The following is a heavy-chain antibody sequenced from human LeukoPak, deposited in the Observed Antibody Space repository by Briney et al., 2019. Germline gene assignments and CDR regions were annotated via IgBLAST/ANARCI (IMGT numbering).Heavy chain of an antibody. CDR3: ASIMAYDSSELDY. D-gene: IGHD3-22*01. V-gene: IGHV3-21*01. CDR1: GFTFSSYS. CDR2: ISSSSSYI. Sequence: PGGSLRLSCAASGFTFSSYSKNWVRQAPGKGLEWVSSISSSSSYIYYADSLKGRFTISRDNAKNSLYLQMNSLRAEDTAVYYCASIMAYDSSELDYWGQGTLVTVSS. J-gene: IGHJ4*02.